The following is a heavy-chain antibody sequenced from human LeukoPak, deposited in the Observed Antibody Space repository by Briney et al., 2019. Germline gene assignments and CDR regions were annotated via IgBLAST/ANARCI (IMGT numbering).Heavy chain of an antibody. Sequence: GRSLRLSCAASGFTFSSYAMHWVRQAPGKGLEWVAVISYDGSNKYYADSVKGRFTISRDNSKNTLYLQMNSLRAEDTAVYYCASDYYGSGSYYPYWGQGTLVTVSS. CDR3: ASDYYGSGSYYPY. D-gene: IGHD3-10*01. CDR1: GFTFSSYA. J-gene: IGHJ4*02. CDR2: ISYDGSNK. V-gene: IGHV3-30-3*01.